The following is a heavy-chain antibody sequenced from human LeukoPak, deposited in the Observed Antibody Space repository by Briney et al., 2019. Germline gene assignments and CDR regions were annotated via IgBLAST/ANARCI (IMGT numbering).Heavy chain of an antibody. D-gene: IGHD3-10*01. CDR2: IGSSASDT. CDR1: GFTFSSYP. Sequence: SGGSLRLSCAASGFTFSSYPMTWVRQAPGKGLEWVSTIGSSASDTHYADSVKGRFTISRDNAENSLYLQMNSLRAEDTAVYYCARDVYYGSGSYFFDYWGQGTLVTVSS. V-gene: IGHV3-21*04. CDR3: ARDVYYGSGSYFFDY. J-gene: IGHJ4*02.